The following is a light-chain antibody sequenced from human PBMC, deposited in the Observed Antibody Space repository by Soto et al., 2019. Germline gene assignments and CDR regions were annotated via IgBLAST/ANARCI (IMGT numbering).Light chain of an antibody. CDR1: SSDVGGYNY. V-gene: IGLV2-14*01. CDR3: SSSTRQSTVV. J-gene: IGLJ3*02. CDR2: DVS. Sequence: QSALTQPASVSGSPGQSIAISCTGTSSDVGGYNYVSWYQQPPGKAPKLIIYDVSDRPSGVSNRFSGSKSGNTASLTISGLQADDEADYYCSSSTRQSTVVFGGGTKLTVL.